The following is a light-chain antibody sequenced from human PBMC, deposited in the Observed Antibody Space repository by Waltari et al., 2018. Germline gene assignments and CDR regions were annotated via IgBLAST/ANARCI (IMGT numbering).Light chain of an antibody. Sequence: DIQMTQSPSSVSASIGDRVSIPCRASQNINRWLAWYQQKPRRAPKLLIYDASTLEGGVSSRFGGSGSETEVYLTISSLQPDDFATYFCEHYNNYPLTFGGGTRVE. CDR1: QNINRW. V-gene: IGKV1-5*01. CDR2: DAS. J-gene: IGKJ4*01. CDR3: EHYNNYPLT.